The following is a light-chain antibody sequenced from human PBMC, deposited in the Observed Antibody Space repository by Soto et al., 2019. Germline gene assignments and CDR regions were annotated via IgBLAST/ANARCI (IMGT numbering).Light chain of an antibody. J-gene: IGLJ1*01. CDR3: CSYAVSLYV. V-gene: IGLV2-11*01. CDR1: SSDVGGYNY. CDR2: DVS. Sequence: QSVLTQPRSVSGSPGQSVTISCTGTSSDVGGYNYVSWYQQHPGKAPKLMISDVSKRPSGVPDRFSGSKSGNTASLTISGLEAEDEADYYCCSYAVSLYVFGTGTKVTVL.